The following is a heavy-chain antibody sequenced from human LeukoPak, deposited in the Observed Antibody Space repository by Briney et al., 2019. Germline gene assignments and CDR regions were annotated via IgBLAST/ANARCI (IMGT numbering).Heavy chain of an antibody. Sequence: SETLSLTCTVSGGSISSYYWSWIRQPPGKGLEWIGYIYYSGSTNYNPSLKSRVTISVDTSKNQFSLKLSPVTAADTAVYYCARSAAAEYYFDYWGQGTLVTVSS. V-gene: IGHV4-59*01. CDR2: IYYSGST. CDR1: GGSISSYY. D-gene: IGHD6-13*01. CDR3: ARSAAAEYYFDY. J-gene: IGHJ4*02.